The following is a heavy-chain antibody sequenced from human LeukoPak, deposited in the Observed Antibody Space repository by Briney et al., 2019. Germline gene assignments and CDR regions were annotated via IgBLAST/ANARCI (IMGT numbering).Heavy chain of an antibody. J-gene: IGHJ6*03. Sequence: GGSLRLSCAASGFTFSSYGMHWVRQAPGKGLEWVAFIRYDGSNKYYADSVKGRFTISRDISKNTLYLQMNSLRAEDTAVYYCAKDKAAAITGYYYYYMDVWGKGTTVTVSS. D-gene: IGHD5-12*01. V-gene: IGHV3-30*02. CDR1: GFTFSSYG. CDR2: IRYDGSNK. CDR3: AKDKAAAITGYYYYYMDV.